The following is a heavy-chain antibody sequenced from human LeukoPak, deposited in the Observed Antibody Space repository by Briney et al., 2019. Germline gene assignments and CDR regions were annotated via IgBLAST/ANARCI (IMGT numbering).Heavy chain of an antibody. J-gene: IGHJ5*02. CDR2: INPNSGGT. CDR1: GYTFTVYY. CDR3: ARDGRVGATTVNWFDP. Sequence: ASVKVSCKASGYTFTVYYMHWVRQAPGQGLEWMGWINPNSGGTNYAQKFQGRVTMTRDTSISTAYMELSRLRSDDTAVYYCARDGRVGATTVNWFDPWGQGTLVTVSS. D-gene: IGHD1-26*01. V-gene: IGHV1-2*02.